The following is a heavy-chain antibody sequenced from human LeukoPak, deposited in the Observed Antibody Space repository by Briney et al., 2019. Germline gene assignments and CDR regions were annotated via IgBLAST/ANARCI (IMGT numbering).Heavy chain of an antibody. CDR2: VYYTGIT. J-gene: IGHJ6*03. V-gene: IGHV4-39*01. D-gene: IGHD3-22*01. CDR1: GGSISSSTYN. Sequence: SETLSLTCTVAGGSISSSTYNWGWIRQPPGKGLEWIGSVYYTGITYHNPSVESRVTISVDTSKNHFSLELNSVTAADTGVYFCARQVRSPVVMFMDVWGKGTTVIVSS. CDR3: ARQVRSPVVMFMDV.